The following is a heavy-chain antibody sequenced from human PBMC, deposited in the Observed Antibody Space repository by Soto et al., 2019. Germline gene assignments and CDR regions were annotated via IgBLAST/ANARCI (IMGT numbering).Heavy chain of an antibody. CDR1: GYPFSSYD. V-gene: IGHV1-8*01. CDR3: ARYCGGGSCEPGYYYGMDV. J-gene: IGHJ6*02. Sequence: GTSLKLSFKASGYPFSSYDINWARQSTGQGLEWMGWMNSKIGNTGYAQKFQVRVTMTRNTSISTAYMELSSLRSEDRAVYYCARYCGGGSCEPGYYYGMDVWAKGPRSPSP. D-gene: IGHD2-15*01. CDR2: MNSKIGNT.